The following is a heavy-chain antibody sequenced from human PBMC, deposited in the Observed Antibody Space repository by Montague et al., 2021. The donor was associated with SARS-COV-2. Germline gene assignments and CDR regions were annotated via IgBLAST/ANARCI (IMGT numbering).Heavy chain of an antibody. CDR3: ARHRNYGDHSLDNWFHP. J-gene: IGHJ5*02. CDR2: IYNSGTT. CDR1: GGSITDRTYY. Sequence: SETLSLTCSVSGGSITDRTYYWGCIRQTPGKGLDWIGTIYNSGTTYYNPSLKSRLTISIDTSKNQFSLKLTSVTAADTAVYYCARHRNYGDHSLDNWFHPWGQGTLVTVSS. V-gene: IGHV4-39*01. D-gene: IGHD4-17*01.